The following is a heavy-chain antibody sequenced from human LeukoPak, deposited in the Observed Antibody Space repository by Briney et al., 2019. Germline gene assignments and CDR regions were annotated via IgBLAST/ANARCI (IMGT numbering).Heavy chain of an antibody. V-gene: IGHV4-4*07. J-gene: IGHJ6*03. Sequence: SETLSLTCTVSGGSISSYYWSWIRQPAGKGLEWIGRIYTSGSTNYNPSLKSRVTMSVDTSKNQFSLKLSSVTAADTAVYYCARVKRDTAMVTPRDYYYYYMDVWGKGPTVTVSS. CDR3: ARVKRDTAMVTPRDYYYYYMDV. D-gene: IGHD5-18*01. CDR1: GGSISSYY. CDR2: IYTSGST.